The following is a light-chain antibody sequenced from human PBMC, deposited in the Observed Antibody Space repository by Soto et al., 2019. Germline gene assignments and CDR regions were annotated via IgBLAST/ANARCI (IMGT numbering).Light chain of an antibody. CDR2: EVS. Sequence: QSALTQPASVSGSPGQSIAISCTGTSSDIGGYNYASWYQQHPGKAPKLMIFEVSNRPSGVSNRFSGSKSGNTASLTISGLQAEDEADYYCSSYTSRNTRVFGTGTKLTVL. J-gene: IGLJ1*01. V-gene: IGLV2-14*01. CDR1: SSDIGGYNY. CDR3: SSYTSRNTRV.